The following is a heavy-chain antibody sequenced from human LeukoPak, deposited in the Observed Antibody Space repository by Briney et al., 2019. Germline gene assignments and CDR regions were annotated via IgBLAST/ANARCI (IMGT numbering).Heavy chain of an antibody. J-gene: IGHJ4*02. V-gene: IGHV4-4*07. CDR2: IYTSGST. D-gene: IGHD6-13*01. Sequence: SETLSLTCTVSGGSISSYYWSWIRQPAGKGLEWIGRIYTSGSTNYNPSLKSRVTISVDKFKNQFSLKLSSVTAADTAVYYCARDQYSSSWSHFDYWGQGTLVTVSS. CDR3: ARDQYSSSWSHFDY. CDR1: GGSISSYY.